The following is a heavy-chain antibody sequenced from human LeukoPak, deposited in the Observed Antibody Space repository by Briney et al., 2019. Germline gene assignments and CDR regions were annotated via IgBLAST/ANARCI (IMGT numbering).Heavy chain of an antibody. Sequence: PGGSLRLSCAASGFTFSSYEMNWVRQAPGKGLEWVSYISSSGGTIYYADSVKGRFTISRDNAKNSLYLQMNSLRAEDTAVYYCAREYEADAFDIWGQGTMVTVSS. D-gene: IGHD3-3*01. CDR3: AREYEADAFDI. CDR1: GFTFSSYE. CDR2: ISSSGGTI. J-gene: IGHJ3*02. V-gene: IGHV3-48*03.